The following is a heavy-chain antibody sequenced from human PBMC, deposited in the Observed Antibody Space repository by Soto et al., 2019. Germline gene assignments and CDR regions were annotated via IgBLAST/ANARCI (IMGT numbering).Heavy chain of an antibody. V-gene: IGHV3-7*03. CDR3: ARDYPGGSYYDY. D-gene: IGHD1-26*01. CDR2: INQDGSEK. Sequence: EVQVVESGGGLVQPGGSLRLSCAASGFTFSSYWMSWVRQAPGKGLEWVARINQDGSEKYYVDSVKGRFTISRDNAKNSLYLQMNSLRAEDTVVYYCARDYPGGSYYDYWGQGTLVTVSS. J-gene: IGHJ4*02. CDR1: GFTFSSYW.